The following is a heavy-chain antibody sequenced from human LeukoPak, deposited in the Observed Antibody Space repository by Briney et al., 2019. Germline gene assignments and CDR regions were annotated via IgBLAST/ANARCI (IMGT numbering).Heavy chain of an antibody. D-gene: IGHD2-2*02. J-gene: IGHJ6*04. Sequence: PGGSLRLSCAASGFTFSSYSMNWVRQAPGKGLEWVSSISSDSSYIYYADSVKGRFTISRDNAKNSLYLQMNSLRADDTAVYYCARDYMRGYCSSTSCYKEDVWGKRTTVTVSS. CDR2: ISSDSSYI. CDR1: GFTFSSYS. V-gene: IGHV3-21*01. CDR3: ARDYMRGYCSSTSCYKEDV.